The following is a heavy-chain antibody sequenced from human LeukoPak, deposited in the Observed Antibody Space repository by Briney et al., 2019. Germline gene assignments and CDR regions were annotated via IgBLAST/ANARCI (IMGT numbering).Heavy chain of an antibody. V-gene: IGHV3-23*01. CDR1: GFTFSSYA. Sequence: GSLRLSCAASGFTFSSYAMSWVRQAPGKGLEWVSAISGSGGSTYYADSVKGRFTISRDSSKNTLWLQMNSLRAEDTAVYYCAKAKTMTHDAFDIWGQGTMVTVSS. CDR3: AKAKTMTHDAFDI. CDR2: ISGSGGST. D-gene: IGHD3-22*01. J-gene: IGHJ3*02.